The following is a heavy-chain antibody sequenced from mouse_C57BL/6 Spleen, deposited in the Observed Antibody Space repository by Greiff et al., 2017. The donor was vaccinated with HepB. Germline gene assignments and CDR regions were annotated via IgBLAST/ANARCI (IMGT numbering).Heavy chain of an antibody. CDR1: GFSFNTYA. CDR2: IRSKSNNYAT. Sequence: EVMLVESGGGLVQPKGSLKLSCAASGFSFNTYAMNWVRQAPGKGLEWVARIRSKSNNYATYYADSVKDRFTISRDDSESMLYLQMNNLKTEDTAMYYCVRPHYDYDDGFAYWGQGTLVTVSA. J-gene: IGHJ3*01. V-gene: IGHV10-1*01. D-gene: IGHD2-4*01. CDR3: VRPHYDYDDGFAY.